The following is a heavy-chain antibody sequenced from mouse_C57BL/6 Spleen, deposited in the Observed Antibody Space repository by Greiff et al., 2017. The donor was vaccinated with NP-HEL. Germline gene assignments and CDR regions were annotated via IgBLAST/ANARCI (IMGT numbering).Heavy chain of an antibody. CDR3: ARGENYYGSYDGYFDV. Sequence: QVQLQQPGAELVRPGSSVKLSCKASGYTFTSYRMDWVKQRPGQGLEWIGNIYPSDSETHYNQKFKDKATLTVDKSSSTAYMQLSSLTSEDSAVYYCARGENYYGSYDGYFDVWGTGTTVTVSS. J-gene: IGHJ1*03. CDR2: IYPSDSET. D-gene: IGHD1-1*01. CDR1: GYTFTSYR. V-gene: IGHV1-61*01.